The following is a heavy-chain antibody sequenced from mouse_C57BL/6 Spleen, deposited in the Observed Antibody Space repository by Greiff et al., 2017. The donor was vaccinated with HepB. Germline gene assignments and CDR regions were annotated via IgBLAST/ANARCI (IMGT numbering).Heavy chain of an antibody. CDR1: GYTFTSYW. CDR2: IHPNSGST. D-gene: IGHD4-1*01. Sequence: QVQLKQPGAELVKPGASVKLSCKASGYTFTSYWMHWVKQRPGQGLEWIGMIHPNSGSTNYNEKFKSKATLTVDKSSSTAYMQLSSLTSEDSAVYYCARSDNWYYFDYWGQGTTLTVSS. CDR3: ARSDNWYYFDY. V-gene: IGHV1-64*01. J-gene: IGHJ2*01.